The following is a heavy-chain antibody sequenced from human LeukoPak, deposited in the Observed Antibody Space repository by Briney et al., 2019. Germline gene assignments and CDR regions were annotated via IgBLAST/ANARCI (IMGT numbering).Heavy chain of an antibody. D-gene: IGHD3-22*01. CDR1: GYTFTGYY. Sequence: ASVKVSCKASGYTFTGYYMHWVRQAPGQGLEWMGWINPNSGGTNYAQKFQGRVTMTRDTSISTAYMELSRLRSDDTAVYYCARGGPYDSSGYYDWFDPWGQGTLVTVSS. CDR3: ARGGPYDSSGYYDWFDP. J-gene: IGHJ5*02. CDR2: INPNSGGT. V-gene: IGHV1-2*02.